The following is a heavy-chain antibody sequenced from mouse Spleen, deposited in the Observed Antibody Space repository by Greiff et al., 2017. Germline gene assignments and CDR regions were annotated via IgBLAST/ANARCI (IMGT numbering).Heavy chain of an antibody. CDR2: IYPVSGST. V-gene: IGHV1-55*01. CDR3: ARDDYGYDY. D-gene: IGHD1-2*01. Sequence: QVQLKQPGAELVKPGASVKMSCKASGYTFTSYWITWVKQRPGQGLEWIGDIYPVSGSTNYNEKFKSKATLTVDTSSSTAYMQLSSLTSEDSAVYYCARDDYGYDYWGQGTTLTVSS. CDR1: GYTFTSYW. J-gene: IGHJ2*01.